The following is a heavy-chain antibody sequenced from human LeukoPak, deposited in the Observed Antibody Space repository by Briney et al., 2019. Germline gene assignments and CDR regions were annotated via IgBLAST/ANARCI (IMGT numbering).Heavy chain of an antibody. Sequence: SQTLSLTCAISGDSVSSNSAAWHWLRQSPSRGLEWLGRTYYRSKWYNDYAISVKSRITINPDTSRNQFSLQLNSVSPEDTAVYYCARGGWTSIWTWGQGTLVTVSS. CDR3: ARGGWTSIWT. CDR2: TYYRSKWYN. CDR1: GDSVSSNSAA. V-gene: IGHV6-1*01. D-gene: IGHD1-1*01. J-gene: IGHJ5*02.